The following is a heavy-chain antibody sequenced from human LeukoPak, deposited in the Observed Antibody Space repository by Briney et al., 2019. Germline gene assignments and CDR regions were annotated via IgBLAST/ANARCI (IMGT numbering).Heavy chain of an antibody. D-gene: IGHD6-19*01. V-gene: IGHV6-1*01. CDR1: GDSVSSNSAA. Sequence: SQTLSLTCAISGDSVSSNSAAWNWIRQSPSRGLEWLGRTYYRSKWYNDYAVSVKSRITINPDTSKNQFSLQLNSVTPEDTAVYYCARGPGIAVAGTSRPGWYFDLWGRGTLVTVSS. J-gene: IGHJ2*01. CDR3: ARGPGIAVAGTSRPGWYFDL. CDR2: TYYRSKWYN.